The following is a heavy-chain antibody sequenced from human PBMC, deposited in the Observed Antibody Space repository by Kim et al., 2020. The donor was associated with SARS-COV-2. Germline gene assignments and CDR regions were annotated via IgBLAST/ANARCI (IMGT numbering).Heavy chain of an antibody. Sequence: SETLSLTCTVSGGSISSSSYYWGWIRQPPGKGLEWIGSIYYSGSTYYNPSLKSRVTISVDTSKNQFSLKLSSVTAADTAVYYCARHFRAEDSITGPSYYYYGMDVWGQGTTVTVSS. J-gene: IGHJ6*02. CDR2: IYYSGST. V-gene: IGHV4-39*01. CDR3: ARHFRAEDSITGPSYYYYGMDV. D-gene: IGHD1-20*01. CDR1: GGSISSSSYY.